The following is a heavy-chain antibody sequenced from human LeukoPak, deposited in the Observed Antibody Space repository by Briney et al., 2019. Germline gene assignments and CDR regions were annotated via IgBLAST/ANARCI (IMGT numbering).Heavy chain of an antibody. J-gene: IGHJ4*02. V-gene: IGHV4-34*01. D-gene: IGHD6-19*01. CDR2: INHSGST. CDR3: ARGAPGYSSGNSNFDY. Sequence: SETLSLTCAVYGGSFSTYYWNWIRQPPGKGLEWIGEINHSGSTNYNPSLKSRVTISGDTSKNQFSLKLSSVTAADTAVYYCARGAPGYSSGNSNFDYWGQGTLVTVSS. CDR1: GGSFSTYY.